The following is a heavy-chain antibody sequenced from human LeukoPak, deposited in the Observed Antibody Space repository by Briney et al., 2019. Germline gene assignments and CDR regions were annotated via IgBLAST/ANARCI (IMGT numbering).Heavy chain of an antibody. Sequence: GGSLRLSCVVSGFTFINYGMNWARQAPGKGLEWVASINHNGNVNYYVYSVKGRFTISRDNAKNSLYLQMSNLRAEDTAVYFCARGGGLDVWGQGATVTVSS. CDR1: GFTFINYG. J-gene: IGHJ6*02. CDR3: ARGGGLDV. D-gene: IGHD3-16*01. V-gene: IGHV3-7*03. CDR2: INHNGNVN.